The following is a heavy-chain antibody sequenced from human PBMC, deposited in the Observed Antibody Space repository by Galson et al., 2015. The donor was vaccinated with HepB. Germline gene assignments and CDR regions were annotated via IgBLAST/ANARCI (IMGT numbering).Heavy chain of an antibody. CDR2: IRTSSTHI. D-gene: IGHD6-19*01. CDR3: AREYRYTRGWSIDY. V-gene: IGHV3-21*01. CDR1: GLRGRREK. Sequence: SLRLSCAASGLRGRREKMNWVRQAPGKGLEWVSSIRTSSTHISYADSVKGRFTIPRDNAKSSLYLQMNSLRAEDTAVYYCAREYRYTRGWSIDYWGQGTLVTVSS. J-gene: IGHJ4*02.